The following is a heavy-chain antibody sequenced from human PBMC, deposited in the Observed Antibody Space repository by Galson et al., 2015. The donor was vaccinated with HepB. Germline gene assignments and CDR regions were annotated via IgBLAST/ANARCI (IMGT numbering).Heavy chain of an antibody. D-gene: IGHD4-11*01. CDR1: GGPVSSTLSY. CDR3: AREILVNGHSWYYFDY. Sequence: LSLTCTVSGGPVSSTLSYWAWIRHPPGKRLEWSADIYYTGQTYYNPSLKSRITISADTSKNQISLKLTSVTAADTAIYYSAREILVNGHSWYYFDYWGRGTLVAVSS. CDR2: IYYTGQT. J-gene: IGHJ4*02. V-gene: IGHV4-39*07.